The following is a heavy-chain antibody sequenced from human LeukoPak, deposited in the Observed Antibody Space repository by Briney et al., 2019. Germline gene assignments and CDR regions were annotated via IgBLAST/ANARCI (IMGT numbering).Heavy chain of an antibody. Sequence: ASVKVSCKASGYTFTSYGISWVRQAPGQGLAWMGWISAYNGNTNYAQKLQGRVTMTTDTSTSTAYMELRSLRSDDTAVYYCARDVNELRFLEWLLPGAYYYYGMDVWGQGTTVTVSS. CDR3: ARDVNELRFLEWLLPGAYYYYGMDV. V-gene: IGHV1-18*01. J-gene: IGHJ6*02. D-gene: IGHD3-3*01. CDR2: ISAYNGNT. CDR1: GYTFTSYG.